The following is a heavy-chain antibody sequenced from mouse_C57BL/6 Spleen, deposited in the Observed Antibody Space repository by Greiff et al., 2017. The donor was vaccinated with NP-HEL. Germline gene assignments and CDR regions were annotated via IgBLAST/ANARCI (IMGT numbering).Heavy chain of an antibody. J-gene: IGHJ4*01. D-gene: IGHD2-5*01. CDR2: IWTGGGT. Sequence: QVQLQQSGPGLVAPSQSLSITCTVSGFSLTSYAISWVRQPPGKGLEWLGVIWTGGGTNYNSALKSRLSISKDNSKSQVFLKMNSLQTDDTARYYCARRASNYEGYAMDYWGQGTSVTVSS. CDR1: GFSLTSYA. V-gene: IGHV2-9-1*01. CDR3: ARRASNYEGYAMDY.